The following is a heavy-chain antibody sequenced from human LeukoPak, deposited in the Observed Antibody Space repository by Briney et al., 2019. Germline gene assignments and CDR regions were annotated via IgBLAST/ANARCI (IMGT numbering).Heavy chain of an antibody. J-gene: IGHJ4*02. CDR2: IYYSGST. V-gene: IGHV4-59*08. CDR1: GGSISSYY. Sequence: KPSETLSLTCTVSGGSISSYYWSWIRQPPGKGLEWIGYIYYSGSTNYNPSLKTRVTISVDTSKNQFSLKLSSVPAADTAVYYCARHAFGFDYWGQGTLVTVSS. CDR3: ARHAFGFDY. D-gene: IGHD3-16*01.